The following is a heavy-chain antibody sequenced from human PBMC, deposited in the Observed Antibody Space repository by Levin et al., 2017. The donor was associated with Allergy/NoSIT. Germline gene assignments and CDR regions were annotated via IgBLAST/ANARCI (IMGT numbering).Heavy chain of an antibody. CDR1: GGSISSGGYS. V-gene: IGHV4-30-2*01. D-gene: IGHD3-10*01. J-gene: IGHJ6*03. CDR2: IYHSGST. CDR3: ARANMDGGFGELSPPADMDV. Sequence: SQTLSLTCAVSGGSISSGGYSWSWIRQPPGKGLEWIGYIYHSGSTYYNPSLKSRVTISVDRSKNQFSLKLSSVTAADTAVYYCARANMDGGFGELSPPADMDVWGKGTTVTVSS.